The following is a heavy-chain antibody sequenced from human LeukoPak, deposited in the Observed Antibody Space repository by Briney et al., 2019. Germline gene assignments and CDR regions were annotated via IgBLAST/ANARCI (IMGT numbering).Heavy chain of an antibody. J-gene: IGHJ5*02. CDR3: ARDRWSCSGGSCYSGYWFDP. CDR2: IYYSGST. CDR1: GGSISSYY. D-gene: IGHD2-15*01. V-gene: IGHV4-59*01. Sequence: SETLSLTCTVSGGSISSYYWSWIRQPPGKGLEWIGYIYYSGSTNYNPSLKSRVTISVDTSKNQFSLKLRSVTAADTAVYYCARDRWSCSGGSCYSGYWFDPWGQGTLVTVSS.